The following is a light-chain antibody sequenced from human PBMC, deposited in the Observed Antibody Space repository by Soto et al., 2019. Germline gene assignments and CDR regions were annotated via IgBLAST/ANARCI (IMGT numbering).Light chain of an antibody. CDR2: STS. J-gene: IGKJ2*01. V-gene: IGKV3-20*01. CDR3: QQYGSPPMYA. Sequence: EIVLTQSPGTLSLSPGERATLSCRASQSVVRKFFAWYQQKPGQAPRLLIYSTSSMATGIPDRFSGSGSGTDFTLTISRLEPEDFAVYYCQQYGSPPMYAFGQGTKLEIK. CDR1: QSVVRKF.